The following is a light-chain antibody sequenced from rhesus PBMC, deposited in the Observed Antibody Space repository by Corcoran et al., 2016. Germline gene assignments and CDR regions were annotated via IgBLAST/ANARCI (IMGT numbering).Light chain of an antibody. CDR1: SSDIGDYNY. J-gene: IGLJ6*01. CDR3: SSYAGSDTFV. CDR2: EVS. V-gene: IGLV2-32*02. Sequence: QAALTQPRPVSGSPGQSVTISCTGTSSDIGDYNYVSWYQQHPGTAPKLIIYEVSQRPSGVSDRFSGSKSGNTASLTISGLRAEDEADYHCSSYAGSDTFVFGSGTKLTVL.